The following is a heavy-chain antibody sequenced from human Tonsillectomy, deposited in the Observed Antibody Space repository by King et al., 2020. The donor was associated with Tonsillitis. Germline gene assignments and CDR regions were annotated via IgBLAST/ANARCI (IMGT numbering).Heavy chain of an antibody. CDR3: ARALHGSHWFDP. D-gene: IGHD3-10*01. J-gene: IGHJ5*02. V-gene: IGHV6-1*01. CDR2: XXXXXXXXX. Sequence: VQLQQSGPGLVKPSQTLSLTXTISGDSVSTNSAAWNXXRQSPSXGLXXXXXXXXXXXXXXEYEXSVKSRITIXPDTSMNQFSLQLNSVTPEDTAIYYCARALHGSHWFDPWGQGTLVTVSS. CDR1: GDSVSTNSAA.